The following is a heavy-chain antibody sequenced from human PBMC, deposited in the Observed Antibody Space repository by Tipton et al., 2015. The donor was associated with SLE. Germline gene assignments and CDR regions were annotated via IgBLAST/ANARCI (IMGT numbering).Heavy chain of an antibody. CDR2: IKRKTDGGTT. CDR3: TPGYCSGGSCYPWYFDY. D-gene: IGHD2-15*01. V-gene: IGHV3-15*01. Sequence: GSLRLSCAASGLIFSNAWMSWVRQAPGKGLEWVGRIKRKTDGGTTDYVAPVKGRFTISRDDSKNTLYLQMNSLKTEDTAVYYCTPGYCSGGSCYPWYFDYWGQGTLVTVSS. J-gene: IGHJ4*02. CDR1: GLIFSNAW.